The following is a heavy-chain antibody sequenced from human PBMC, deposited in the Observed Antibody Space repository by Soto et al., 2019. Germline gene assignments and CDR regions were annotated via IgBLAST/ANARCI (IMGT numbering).Heavy chain of an antibody. CDR1: GGSISSGDHY. CDR3: ARNYGNYGHYFDS. Sequence: SETLSLTCTVSGGSISSGDHYWGWIHQHPERGLEWIGYIDNSGITYDNPSLKSRIAMSVDTSQNQFSLKLRSVTAADTAVYYCARNYGNYGHYFDSWGQGTLVTVSS. J-gene: IGHJ4*02. D-gene: IGHD4-17*01. CDR2: IDNSGIT. V-gene: IGHV4-31*03.